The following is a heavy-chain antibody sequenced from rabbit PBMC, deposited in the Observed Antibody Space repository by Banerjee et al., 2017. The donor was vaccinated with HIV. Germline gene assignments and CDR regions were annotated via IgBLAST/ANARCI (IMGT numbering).Heavy chain of an antibody. D-gene: IGHD8-1*01. J-gene: IGHJ3*01. V-gene: IGHV1S45*01. CDR3: ASSSNYDNGFEL. Sequence: QEQLKESGGGLVQPGGSLKLSCKVSGFDFNSYSMNWVRQAPGKGLEWIGYIEPIFGTTYYASWVKGRFTISKTSSTTVTLQMTSLTAADTATYFCASSSNYDNGFELWGQGTLVTVS. CDR1: GFDFNSYS. CDR2: IEPIFGTT.